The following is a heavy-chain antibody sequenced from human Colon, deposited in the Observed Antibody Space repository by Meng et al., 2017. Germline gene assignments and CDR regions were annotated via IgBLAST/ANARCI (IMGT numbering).Heavy chain of an antibody. V-gene: IGHV4-4*02. J-gene: IGHJ4*02. Sequence: VHLQESGPGLVKPSGTLSLTCAVSGGSISSSNWWSWVRQPPGKGLEWIGEIYHSGSTNYNPSLKSRVTISVDKSKNQFSLKLSSVTAADTAVYYCASGRKYCSSTSCYGQFDYWGQGTLVTVSS. CDR1: GGSISSSNW. D-gene: IGHD2-2*01. CDR2: IYHSGST. CDR3: ASGRKYCSSTSCYGQFDY.